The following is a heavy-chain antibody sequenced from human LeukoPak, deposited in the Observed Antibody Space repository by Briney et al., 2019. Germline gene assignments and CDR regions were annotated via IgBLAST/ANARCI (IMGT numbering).Heavy chain of an antibody. V-gene: IGHV3-NL1*01. CDR1: GFTFSSYG. J-gene: IGHJ5*02. D-gene: IGHD1-1*01. CDR3: TTTPQAVP. Sequence: GGSLRLSCAASGFTFSSYGMHWVRQAPGKGLEWVSVIYSGGSTYYADSVKGRFTISRDNSKNTLYLQMNSLKTEDTAVYYCTTTPQAVPWGQGTLVTVSS. CDR2: IYSGGST.